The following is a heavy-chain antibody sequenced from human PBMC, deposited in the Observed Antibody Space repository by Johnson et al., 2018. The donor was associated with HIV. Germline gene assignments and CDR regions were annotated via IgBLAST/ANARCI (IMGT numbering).Heavy chain of an antibody. Sequence: VQLVESGGGVVQPGGSLRLSCAVAGFSVSSNYMTWVRQAPGKGLEWVSVIYSGGSTYYADSVKGRFTISRDNSKNTLYLQMNSLRAEDTAVYYCARDRGYSSSSGGVDDAFDIWGQGTMVTVSS. J-gene: IGHJ3*02. D-gene: IGHD6-13*01. CDR2: IYSGGST. CDR1: GFSVSSNY. CDR3: ARDRGYSSSSGGVDDAFDI. V-gene: IGHV3-66*01.